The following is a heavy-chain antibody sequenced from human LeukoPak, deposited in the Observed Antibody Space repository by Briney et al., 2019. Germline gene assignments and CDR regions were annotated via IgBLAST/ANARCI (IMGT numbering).Heavy chain of an antibody. J-gene: IGHJ4*02. D-gene: IGHD6-13*01. CDR2: ISYDGSNK. V-gene: IGHV3-30*18. Sequence: GGSLRLSCAASGFTFSSYGMHWVRQAPGKGLEWVAVISYDGSNKYYADSVKGRFTISRDNSKNTLYLQMNSLRAKDTAVYYCAKDHTAAAAPYYFDYWGQGTLVTVSS. CDR3: AKDHTAAAAPYYFDY. CDR1: GFTFSSYG.